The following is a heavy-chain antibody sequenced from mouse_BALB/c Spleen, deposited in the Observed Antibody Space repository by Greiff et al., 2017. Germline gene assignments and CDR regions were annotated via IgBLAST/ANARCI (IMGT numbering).Heavy chain of an antibody. Sequence: EVQGVESGPGLVKPSQSLSLTCTVTGYSITSDYAWNWIRQFPGNKLEWMGYISYSGSTSYNPSLKSRISITRDTSKNQFFLQLNSVTTEDTATYYCARSGNYGSSSWFAYWGQGTLVTVSA. CDR2: ISYSGST. CDR3: ARSGNYGSSSWFAY. V-gene: IGHV3-2*02. CDR1: GYSITSDYA. D-gene: IGHD1-1*01. J-gene: IGHJ3*01.